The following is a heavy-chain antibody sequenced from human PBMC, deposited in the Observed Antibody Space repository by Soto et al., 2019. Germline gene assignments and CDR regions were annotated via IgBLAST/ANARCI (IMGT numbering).Heavy chain of an antibody. CDR1: GGSFSGYY. V-gene: IGHV4-34*01. Sequence: SETLSLTCAVYGGSFSGYYWSWIRQSPGKGLEWIGEVNPTGSTKYNPSLKSRVTISVDTSKNQFSLNLNSVTAADTALYYCARSREQWLVDAFDIWGQGTMVTVSS. CDR2: VNPTGST. J-gene: IGHJ3*02. CDR3: ARSREQWLVDAFDI. D-gene: IGHD6-19*01.